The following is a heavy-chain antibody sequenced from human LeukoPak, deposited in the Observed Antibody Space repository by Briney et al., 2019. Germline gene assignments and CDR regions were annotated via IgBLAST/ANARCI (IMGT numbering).Heavy chain of an antibody. D-gene: IGHD1-14*01. CDR2: IYSSGIT. V-gene: IGHV4-4*07. CDR3: ARLNNRVLFDS. CDR1: GDSISSSY. J-gene: IGHJ4*02. Sequence: SETLSLTCTVSGDSISSSYWSWIRQPAGKGLEWIRRIYSSGITNYNPSLNSRVAMSLDTSKNQFSLKLNSVTAADTALYYCARLNNRVLFDSWGQGTLVTVSS.